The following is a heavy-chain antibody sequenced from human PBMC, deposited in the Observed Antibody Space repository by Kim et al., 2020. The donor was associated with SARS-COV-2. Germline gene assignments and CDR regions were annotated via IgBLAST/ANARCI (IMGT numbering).Heavy chain of an antibody. CDR1: GGSISSYY. V-gene: IGHV4-59*08. Sequence: SETLSLTCTVSGGSISSYYWSWIRQPPGKGLEWIGYIYYSGSTNYNPSLKSRVTISVDTSKNQFSLKLSSVTAADTAVYYCARLIGGGIPSIAAAGTGGFYYYYGMDVWGQGTTVTVSS. J-gene: IGHJ6*02. CDR2: IYYSGST. CDR3: ARLIGGGIPSIAAAGTGGFYYYYGMDV. D-gene: IGHD6-13*01.